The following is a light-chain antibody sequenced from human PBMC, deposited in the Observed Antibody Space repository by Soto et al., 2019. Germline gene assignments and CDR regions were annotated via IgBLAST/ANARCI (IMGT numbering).Light chain of an antibody. CDR3: SSFADSNSYV. V-gene: IGLV2-8*01. J-gene: IGLJ1*01. CDR2: EVS. Sequence: QSALTQPPSASGSPGQSVTISCSGNSSDIGGYTYVSWYQHHPGKAPKLMIYEVSKRPSGVPDRFSGSKSGNTASLTVSGLQAEDEADYYCSSFADSNSYVFGTGTKVTVL. CDR1: SSDIGGYTY.